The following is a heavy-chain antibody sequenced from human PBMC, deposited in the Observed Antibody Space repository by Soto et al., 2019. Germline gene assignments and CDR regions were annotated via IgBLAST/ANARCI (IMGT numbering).Heavy chain of an antibody. V-gene: IGHV4-31*03. Sequence: QVPLQESGPGLVKPSQTLSLTCNVSGGSISGGRYYWNWIRQHPGKGLAWIGNIYDNGITYYNPSLRSRVIISEDTSKNQFSLRLSSVTAADTAVYYCTRDRGFGMDVWGQGTTVTVSS. CDR1: GGSISGGRYY. J-gene: IGHJ6*02. CDR3: TRDRGFGMDV. CDR2: IYDNGIT.